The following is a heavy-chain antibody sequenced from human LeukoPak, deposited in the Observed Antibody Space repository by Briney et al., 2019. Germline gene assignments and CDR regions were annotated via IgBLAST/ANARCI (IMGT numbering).Heavy chain of an antibody. CDR2: INDSGGST. CDR3: ARTLKWTLAGFDY. Sequence: PGGSLRLSCAASGFTFSNYAMNWVRQAPGKGLDWVSVINDSGGSTFYADSVKGRFSISRDNSKNTVTLQMSGLRDEDTAVYYCARTLKWTLAGFDYWGQGALVTVSS. D-gene: IGHD1-26*01. V-gene: IGHV3-23*01. CDR1: GFTFSNYA. J-gene: IGHJ4*02.